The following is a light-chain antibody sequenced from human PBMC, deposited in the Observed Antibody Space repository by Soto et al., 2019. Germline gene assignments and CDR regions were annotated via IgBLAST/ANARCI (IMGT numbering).Light chain of an antibody. V-gene: IGKV2-28*01. CDR1: QSLLHSNGYNY. Sequence: EIVMTQSPLSLPVTPGEPASISCRSSQSLLHSNGYNYLDWYLQKPGQSPQLLIYLGSNRASGVPDRFSGSGSGTDFTLKISRVEAEDVGVFYCMQALQTPPYTFGQGTKLEIK. CDR3: MQALQTPPYT. CDR2: LGS. J-gene: IGKJ2*01.